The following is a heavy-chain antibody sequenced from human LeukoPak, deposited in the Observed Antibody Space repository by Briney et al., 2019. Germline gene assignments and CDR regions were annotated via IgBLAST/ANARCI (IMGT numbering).Heavy chain of an antibody. CDR3: ARLATGIDYFYYMDI. CDR1: GYSLSSGYY. Sequence: SETLSLTCTVSGYSLSSGYYWGWIRQPPGKGLEWIGEINHSGSTNYNPSLKSRVTMSVDTSKKQFSLKVSSLTAADTAVYYCARLATGIDYFYYMDIWGKGTTVTASS. J-gene: IGHJ6*03. D-gene: IGHD2-8*02. V-gene: IGHV4-34*01. CDR2: INHSGST.